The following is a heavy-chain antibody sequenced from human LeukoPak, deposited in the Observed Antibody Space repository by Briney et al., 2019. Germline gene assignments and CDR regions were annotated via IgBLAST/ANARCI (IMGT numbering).Heavy chain of an antibody. CDR3: ARGSGWYSPFDY. CDR1: GGSISSYY. J-gene: IGHJ4*02. CDR2: IYYSGST. Sequence: SETLSLTCTASGGSISSYYWSWIRQPPGKGLEWIGYIYYSGSTNYNPSLKSRVTISVDTSKNQFSLKLSAVTAGDTAVYYGARGSGWYSPFDYWGQGTLVTVSS. D-gene: IGHD6-19*01. V-gene: IGHV4-59*01.